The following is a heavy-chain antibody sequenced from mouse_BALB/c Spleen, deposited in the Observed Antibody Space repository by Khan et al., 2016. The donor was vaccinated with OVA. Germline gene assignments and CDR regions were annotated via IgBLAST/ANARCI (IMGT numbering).Heavy chain of an antibody. CDR2: INTETGEP. CDR3: ARDKGNYGGFGY. J-gene: IGHJ3*02. D-gene: IGHD1-1*01. CDR1: GYTFTDYS. Sequence: QIQLVQSGPELKKPGETVKISCKASGYTFTDYSMHWVKQAPGKGLKWMGWINTETGEPTYADDFKGRFAFSLETSASSAFLQLTNLNNEDTATYFCARDKGNYGGFGYWGQGTLVTVSA. V-gene: IGHV9-2-1*01.